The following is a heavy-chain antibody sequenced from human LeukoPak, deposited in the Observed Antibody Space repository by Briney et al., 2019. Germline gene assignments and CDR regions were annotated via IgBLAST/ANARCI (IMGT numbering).Heavy chain of an antibody. J-gene: IGHJ4*02. V-gene: IGHV3-23*01. CDR1: GFTFSSYA. CDR2: ISGSGGST. D-gene: IGHD6-19*01. Sequence: GGSLRLSCAASGFTFSSYAMSWVRQAPGKGLEWVSAISGSGGSTYYADSVKGRFTISRDNSKNTLYLQMNSLRAEDTAVYYCARGGSWQQWLVRFDAANFDYWGQGTLVTVSS. CDR3: ARGGSWQQWLVRFDAANFDY.